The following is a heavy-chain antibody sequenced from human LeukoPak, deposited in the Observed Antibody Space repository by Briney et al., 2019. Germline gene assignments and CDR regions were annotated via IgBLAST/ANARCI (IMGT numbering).Heavy chain of an antibody. Sequence: SQTLSLTCTVSGASISSGSYYWSWIRQPPRKGLEWIGYIFYSGSFYYNPSLKSRVTISIDTSKNQFSLKLNSVTAADTAVYFCARFASSRTSLDYWGQGSLVAVSS. CDR3: ARFASSRTSLDY. V-gene: IGHV4-31*03. D-gene: IGHD2-2*01. CDR2: IFYSGSF. J-gene: IGHJ4*02. CDR1: GASISSGSYY.